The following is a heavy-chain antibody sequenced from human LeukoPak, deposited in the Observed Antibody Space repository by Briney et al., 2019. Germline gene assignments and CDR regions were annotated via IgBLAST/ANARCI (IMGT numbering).Heavy chain of an antibody. J-gene: IGHJ4*02. CDR1: GFTFSSYA. D-gene: IGHD3-10*01. CDR3: AKVMTRTMVRGVPPSDY. CDR2: ISGSGGST. Sequence: GGSLRLSCAASGFTFSSYAMSWVRQSPGKGLEWVSAISGSGGSTYYADSVKGRFTISRDNSKNTLYLQMNSLRAEDTAVYYCAKVMTRTMVRGVPPSDYWGQGTLVTVSS. V-gene: IGHV3-23*01.